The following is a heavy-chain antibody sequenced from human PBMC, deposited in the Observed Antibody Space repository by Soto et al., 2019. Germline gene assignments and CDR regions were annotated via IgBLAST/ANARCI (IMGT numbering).Heavy chain of an antibody. V-gene: IGHV1-18*04. D-gene: IGHD6-19*01. CDR3: ARVGGRDSSGWYLDYYYYGMDV. CDR2: ISAYNGNT. CDR1: GYTFTSYG. Sequence: ASVKVSCKASGYTFTSYGISWVRQAPGQGLEWMGWISAYNGNTNYAQKLQGRVTMTTDTSTSTAYMELRSLRPDDTAVYYCARVGGRDSSGWYLDYYYYGMDVWGQGTTVTVSS. J-gene: IGHJ6*02.